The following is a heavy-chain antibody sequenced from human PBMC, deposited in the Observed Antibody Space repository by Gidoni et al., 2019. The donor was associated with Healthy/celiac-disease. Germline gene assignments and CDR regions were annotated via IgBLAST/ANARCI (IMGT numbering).Heavy chain of an antibody. J-gene: IGHJ3*02. CDR2: IKSKTDGGTT. V-gene: IGHV3-15*07. CDR3: TTAAPGDIVVVPAAHDAFDI. D-gene: IGHD2-2*01. CDR1: GFTFSNAW. Sequence: EVQLVESGGGLVKPGGSLRLSCAASGFTFSNAWMNWVRQAPGKGLEWVGSIKSKTDGGTTDYAAPVKGRFTISRDDSKNTLYLQMNSLKTEDTAVYYCTTAAPGDIVVVPAAHDAFDIWGQGTMVTVSS.